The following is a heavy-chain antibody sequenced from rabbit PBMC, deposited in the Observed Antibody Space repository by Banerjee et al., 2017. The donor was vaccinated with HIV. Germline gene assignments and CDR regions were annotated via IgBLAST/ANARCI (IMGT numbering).Heavy chain of an antibody. D-gene: IGHD4-1*01. V-gene: IGHV1S45*01. CDR3: ARDLTGVIGWNFGW. J-gene: IGHJ6*01. Sequence: QEQLVESGGGLVTPGASLTLTCKASGIDFSSYNFICWVRQAPGKGLEWIACIDIGSRDFTYYASWAKGRFIISKTSSTTVTLQMTSLTAADTATYFCARDLTGVIGWNFGWWGPGTLVTVS. CDR2: IDIGSRDFT. CDR1: GIDFSSYNF.